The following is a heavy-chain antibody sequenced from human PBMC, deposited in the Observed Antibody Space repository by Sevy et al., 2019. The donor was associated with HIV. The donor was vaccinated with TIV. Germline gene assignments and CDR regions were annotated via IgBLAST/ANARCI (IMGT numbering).Heavy chain of an antibody. CDR1: GITFSHAW. CDR3: SITKYYDSLWTTYRLDLFDL. Sequence: GGSLRLSCEASGITFSHAWMTWVRQAPGKELEWVGRIKSRADGGTADYAAPVKGRFTISRDDSTNTLYLQMNGLTTGEPAAYYTSITKYYDSLWTTYRLDLFDLLGQGTMVTVSS. J-gene: IGHJ3*01. V-gene: IGHV3-15*01. CDR2: IKSRADGGTA. D-gene: IGHD3-16*01.